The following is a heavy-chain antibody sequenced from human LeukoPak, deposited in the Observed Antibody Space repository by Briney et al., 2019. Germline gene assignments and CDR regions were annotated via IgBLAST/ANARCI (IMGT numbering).Heavy chain of an antibody. V-gene: IGHV4-59*08. CDR1: GGSISSYY. CDR3: ARHSWHYYYYGMDV. D-gene: IGHD2-15*01. Sequence: PSETLSLTCTVSGGSISSYYWSWIRQPPGKGLEWIGYIYYSGSTNYNPSLKSRVTISVDTSKNQFSLKLSSVTAADTAVYYCARHSWHYYYYGMDVWGQGTTVTVSS. CDR2: IYYSGST. J-gene: IGHJ6*02.